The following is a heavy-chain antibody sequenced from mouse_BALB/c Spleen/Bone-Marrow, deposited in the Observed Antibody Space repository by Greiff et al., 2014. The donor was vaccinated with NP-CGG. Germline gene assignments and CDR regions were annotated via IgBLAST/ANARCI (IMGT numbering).Heavy chain of an antibody. J-gene: IGHJ3*01. CDR2: IDPADGNT. V-gene: IGHV14-3*02. Sequence: VQLQQSRAELVKPGASVKLSCTASGFNIKDTYMHWVKQRPEQGLEWIGRIDPADGNTKYDPKFQGKATITADTSSNTAYLQLSSLTSEDTAVYYCARWGITTGFAYWGQGTLVTVSA. CDR3: ARWGITTGFAY. CDR1: GFNIKDTY. D-gene: IGHD2-4*01.